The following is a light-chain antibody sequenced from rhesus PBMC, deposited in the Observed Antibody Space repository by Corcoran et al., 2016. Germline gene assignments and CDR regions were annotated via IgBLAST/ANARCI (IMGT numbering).Light chain of an antibody. CDR1: QSVSSS. V-gene: IGKV3-42*01. CDR3: QQDYSWPLT. CDR2: GAS. Sequence: EIVMTQSPATLSLSPGERATLSCRASQSVSSSLAWYQQKPGQAPNLLIYGASDRATGLPDRFSGSGVGTEFTLTISSLEPEDVGVYYWQQDYSWPLTFGGGTKVELK. J-gene: IGKJ4*01.